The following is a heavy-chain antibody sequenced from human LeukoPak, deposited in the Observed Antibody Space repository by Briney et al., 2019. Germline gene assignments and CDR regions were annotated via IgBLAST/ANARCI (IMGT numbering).Heavy chain of an antibody. D-gene: IGHD3-10*01. V-gene: IGHV3-33*01. CDR3: ARAHYGSGSYYPGHFDY. J-gene: IGHJ4*02. Sequence: GRSLRLSCAASGFTFSSYGMHWVRQAPGKGLEWVAVIWYDGSNKYYADSVKGRFTISRDNSKNTLYLQMNSLRAEDTAVYYCARAHYGSGSYYPGHFDYWGQGTLVTVSS. CDR1: GFTFSSYG. CDR2: IWYDGSNK.